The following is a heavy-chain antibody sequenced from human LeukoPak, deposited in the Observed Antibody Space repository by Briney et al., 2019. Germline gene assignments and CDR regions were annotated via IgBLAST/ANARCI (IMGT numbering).Heavy chain of an antibody. CDR2: ISGSGGST. V-gene: IGHV3-23*01. CDR1: GFTFSSYG. Sequence: GGSLRLSCAASGFTFSSYGMTWVRQAPGQGLEWVSTISGSGGSTYYVDSVEGRFTISRDNSRNTLFLQMNSLRAEDTAVYYCARPVWSYTHYGMDVWGQGTTVTVSS. J-gene: IGHJ6*02. D-gene: IGHD3-3*01. CDR3: ARPVWSYTHYGMDV.